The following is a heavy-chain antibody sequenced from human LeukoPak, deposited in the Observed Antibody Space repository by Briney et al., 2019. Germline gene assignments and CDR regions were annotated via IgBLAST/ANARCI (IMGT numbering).Heavy chain of an antibody. D-gene: IGHD2-15*01. Sequence: GQSLKISCKGSGYSFTSYWIGWVRQMLGKGLEWMGIIYPGDSDTRYSPSFQGQVTISADKSISTAYLQWSSLKASDTAMYYCARKDCSGGSCYLDAFDIWGQGTMVTVSS. J-gene: IGHJ3*02. CDR1: GYSFTSYW. V-gene: IGHV5-51*01. CDR3: ARKDCSGGSCYLDAFDI. CDR2: IYPGDSDT.